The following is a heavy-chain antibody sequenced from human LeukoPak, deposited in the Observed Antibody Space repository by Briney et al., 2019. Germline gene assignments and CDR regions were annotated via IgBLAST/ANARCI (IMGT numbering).Heavy chain of an antibody. D-gene: IGHD3-22*01. J-gene: IGHJ4*02. CDR2: IWYDGSNK. CDR1: GFTFSSYA. CDR3: ARGSGYSYFDY. Sequence: QPGGSLRLSCAASGFTFSSYAMSWVRQAPGKGLERVAVIWYDGSNKYYADSVKGRFTISRDNSKNTLYLQMNSLRAEDTAVYYCARGSGYSYFDYWGQGTLVTVSS. V-gene: IGHV3-33*08.